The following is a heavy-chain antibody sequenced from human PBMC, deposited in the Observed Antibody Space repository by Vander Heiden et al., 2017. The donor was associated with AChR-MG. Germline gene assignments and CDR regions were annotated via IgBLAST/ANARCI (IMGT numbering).Heavy chain of an antibody. Sequence: QVHLVESGGGVVQPGRSLRISCAASGFTFNNYAMHWVRQAPGKGLQWVAVIASDGRDKHHADSVKGRFTISRDNSQNTLYLQMNRLRAEDTAVYYCVRDQFTYAKYYFDYWGQGALVTVSS. D-gene: IGHD4-17*01. CDR3: VRDQFTYAKYYFDY. V-gene: IGHV3-30*04. J-gene: IGHJ4*02. CDR2: IASDGRDK. CDR1: GFTFNNYA.